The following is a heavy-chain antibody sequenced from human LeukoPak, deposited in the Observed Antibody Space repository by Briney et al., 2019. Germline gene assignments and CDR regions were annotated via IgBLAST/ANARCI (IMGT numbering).Heavy chain of an antibody. CDR2: IGTAGDT. J-gene: IGHJ2*01. CDR1: GFTFSSYD. CDR3: ARDPDARLSFDL. V-gene: IGHV3-13*01. Sequence: GGSLRLSCAASGFTFSSYDMHWVRQATGKGLEWVSAIGTAGDTYYPGSVKGRFTISRENAKNSLYLQMNSLRAGDTAVYYCARDPDARLSFDLWGRGTLVTVSS. D-gene: IGHD2-2*01.